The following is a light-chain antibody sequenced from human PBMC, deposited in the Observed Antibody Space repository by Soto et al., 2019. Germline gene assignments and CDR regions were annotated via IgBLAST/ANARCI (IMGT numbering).Light chain of an antibody. J-gene: IGLJ1*01. CDR1: STDVGGYNY. CDR3: GSYSSTDTPFV. V-gene: IGLV2-14*01. CDR2: EVT. Sequence: QSALAQPSSVSGSPGQSITISCTGTSTDVGGYNYVSWYQHHSGKAPKLLIYEVTNRPSGISDRFSGSKSANTASLTISGLQAEDESDYYCGSYSSTDTPFVFGTGTKVTAL.